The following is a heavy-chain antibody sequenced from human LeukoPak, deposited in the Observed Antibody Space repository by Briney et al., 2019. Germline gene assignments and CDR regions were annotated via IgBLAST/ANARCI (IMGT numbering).Heavy chain of an antibody. Sequence: SVKVSCKTSRDTFSNYAINWVRQAPGQRPEWMGKIIPIFDTTNYAQKFQGRVTITADKSTSTAYMELSGLRSEDTAVYFCASHIRGGLDRRNYYLDYWGQGTLVTVSS. J-gene: IGHJ4*02. CDR2: IIPIFDTT. CDR3: ASHIRGGLDRRNYYLDY. V-gene: IGHV1-69*06. CDR1: RDTFSNYA. D-gene: IGHD1-1*01.